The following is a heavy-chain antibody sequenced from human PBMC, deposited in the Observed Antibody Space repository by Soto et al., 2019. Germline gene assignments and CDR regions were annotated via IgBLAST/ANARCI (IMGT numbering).Heavy chain of an antibody. J-gene: IGHJ3*02. CDR3: ASQYCSGGSCYLILDAFDI. Sequence: SVKVCCKASGGTFSSYAISWVRQAPGQGLEWMGGIIPIFGTANYAQKFQGRVTITADKSTSTAYMELSSLRSEDTAVYYCASQYCSGGSCYLILDAFDIWGQGTMVTV. D-gene: IGHD2-15*01. V-gene: IGHV1-69*06. CDR2: IIPIFGTA. CDR1: GGTFSSYA.